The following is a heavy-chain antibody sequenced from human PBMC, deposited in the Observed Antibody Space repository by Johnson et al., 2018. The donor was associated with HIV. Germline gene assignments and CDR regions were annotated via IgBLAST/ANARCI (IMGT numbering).Heavy chain of an antibody. CDR3: AKSIVGATYDAFDI. CDR1: GFTFSNYA. CDR2: ISGSGGST. D-gene: IGHD1-26*01. V-gene: IGHV3-23*01. J-gene: IGHJ3*02. Sequence: VQLLESGGGLGQPGGSLRLSCSASGFTFSNYAMSWVRQAPGKGLEWVLAISGSGGSTYYADSVKGRFTISRDNSKNTLYLQMNSLRAEDTAVYYCAKSIVGATYDAFDIWGQGTMVTVSS.